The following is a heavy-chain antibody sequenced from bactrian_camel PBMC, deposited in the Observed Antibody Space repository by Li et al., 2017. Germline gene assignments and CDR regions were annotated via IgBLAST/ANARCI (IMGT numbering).Heavy chain of an antibody. J-gene: IGHJ4*01. D-gene: IGHD3*01. CDR1: GNTFASHC. V-gene: IGHV3-3*01. CDR2: IGTGGGRT. CDR3: AADLRGAYCDMSPRRYNY. Sequence: VQLVESGGDSVQAGGSLRLSCAASGNTFASHCMAWFRRAPGKAREGVAVIGTGGGRTLYGDSVKGRFTISRDRAKNMLYLQMNSLQPEDTAMYYCAADLRGAYCDMSPRRYNYWGQGTQVTVS.